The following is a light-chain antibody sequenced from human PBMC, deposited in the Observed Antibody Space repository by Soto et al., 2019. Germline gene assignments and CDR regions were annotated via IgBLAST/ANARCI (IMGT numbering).Light chain of an antibody. J-gene: IGLJ2*01. CDR2: EVS. CDR3: SSYTSSSTSVV. CDR1: SSDVGGYNY. V-gene: IGLV2-14*01. Sequence: QSALTQPASVSGSPGQSITISCTGTSSDVGGYNYVSWYQQHPGKAPKLIISEVSNRPSGVSDRFTGSKSGNTASLTISGLQTEDEGDYYCSSYTSSSTSVVFGGGTKLTVL.